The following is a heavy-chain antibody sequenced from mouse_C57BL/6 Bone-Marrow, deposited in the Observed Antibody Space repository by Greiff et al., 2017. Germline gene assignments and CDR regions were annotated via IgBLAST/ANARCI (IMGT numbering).Heavy chain of an antibody. CDR3: ARGRVWFWFAY. D-gene: IGHD1-1*02. CDR1: GYSITSGYY. CDR2: IRYDGGN. Sequence: VQLKESGPGLVKPSQSLSLTCTVTGYSITSGYYWNWIRQFPGNKLEWMGYIRYDGGNNYNPSLKNRTSITRDTSRNTVFLKLNSVTTEDTAAYYCARGRVWFWFAYWGQGTLVTVSA. J-gene: IGHJ3*01. V-gene: IGHV3-6*01.